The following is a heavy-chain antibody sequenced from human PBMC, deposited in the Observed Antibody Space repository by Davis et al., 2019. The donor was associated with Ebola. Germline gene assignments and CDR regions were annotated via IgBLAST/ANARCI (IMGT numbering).Heavy chain of an antibody. CDR1: GFIFSSYS. CDR3: VKDGGSSGWYALDY. V-gene: IGHV3-21*04. D-gene: IGHD6-19*01. J-gene: IGHJ4*02. Sequence: PGGSLRLSCAASGFIFSSYSMNWVRQAPGKGLEWVSSISSSSSYIYYADSVKGRFTISRDNAKNSLYLQVNSLRTEDTALYYCVKDGGSSGWYALDYWGQGTLVTVSS. CDR2: ISSSSSYI.